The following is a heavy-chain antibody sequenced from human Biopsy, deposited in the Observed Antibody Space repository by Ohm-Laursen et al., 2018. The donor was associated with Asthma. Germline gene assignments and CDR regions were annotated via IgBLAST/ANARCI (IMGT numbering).Heavy chain of an antibody. D-gene: IGHD5-12*01. CDR1: GDSFSNYA. CDR3: ARGYSGSDRIVYYYSGLEV. Sequence: VASVKVSRKASGDSFSNYAISWVRQAPGQGLEWMGGLIPVLGTPDHAQMFEGRVTITADESTSTAYMELSSLSSEDTAVYYCARGYSGSDRIVYYYSGLEVWGQGTTVTVSS. J-gene: IGHJ6*02. CDR2: LIPVLGTP. V-gene: IGHV1-69*13.